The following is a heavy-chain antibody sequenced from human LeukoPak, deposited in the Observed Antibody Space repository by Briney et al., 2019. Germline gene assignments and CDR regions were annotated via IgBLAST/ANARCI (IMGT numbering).Heavy chain of an antibody. CDR2: IIPIFGTA. J-gene: IGHJ4*02. CDR1: GGTFSSYA. V-gene: IGHV1-69*13. CDR3: AKSQYYYDSSGYYHDY. D-gene: IGHD3-22*01. Sequence: GASVKVSCKASGGTFSSYAISWVRQAPGQGLEWMGGIIPIFGTANYAQKFQGRVTITADESTSTAYMELSSLRSEDTAVCYCAKSQYYYDSSGYYHDYWGQGTLVTVSS.